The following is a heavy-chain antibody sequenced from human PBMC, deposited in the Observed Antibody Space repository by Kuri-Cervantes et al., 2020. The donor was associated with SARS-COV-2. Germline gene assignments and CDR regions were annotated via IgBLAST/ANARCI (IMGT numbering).Heavy chain of an antibody. CDR2: IYPGDSDT. CDR1: GYSFTSYW. Sequence: GESLKISCKGSGYSFTSYWIGWVRQMPGKGLEWMGIIYPGDSDTRYSPSFQGQVTIPADKSISTAYLQWSSLKASDTAMYYCARRVVVVPAAIAGWFDPWGQGALVTVSS. D-gene: IGHD2-2*01. V-gene: IGHV5-51*01. J-gene: IGHJ5*02. CDR3: ARRVVVVPAAIAGWFDP.